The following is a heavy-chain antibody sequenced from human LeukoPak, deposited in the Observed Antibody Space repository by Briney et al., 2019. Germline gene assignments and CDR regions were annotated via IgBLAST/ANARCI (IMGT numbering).Heavy chain of an antibody. D-gene: IGHD3-22*01. V-gene: IGHV4-38-2*01. CDR1: GYSINSGYY. CDR2: IYHSGST. Sequence: PSETLSLTCAVSGYSINSGYYWGWIRQPPGKGLEWIGSIYHSGSTYYNPSLKSRVTISIDTSKNQFSLKLSSVTAADTAVYYCARLGHYYDSSGYYDAFDIWGQWTMVTVSS. J-gene: IGHJ3*02. CDR3: ARLGHYYDSSGYYDAFDI.